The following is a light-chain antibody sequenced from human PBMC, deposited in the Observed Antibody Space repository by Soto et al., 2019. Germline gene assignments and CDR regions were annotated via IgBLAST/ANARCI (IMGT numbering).Light chain of an antibody. CDR3: QHYTNWSP. V-gene: IGKV3-15*01. J-gene: IGKJ5*01. CDR1: QSVSSS. Sequence: EIVMTQSPATLSVSPGERATLSCRASQSVSSSLAWYQQRPGQAPRLLIYGASTRATDIPARFSGSGSGTEFTLTITNLQSEDFAIDYCQHYTNWSPFGQGTRLEIK. CDR2: GAS.